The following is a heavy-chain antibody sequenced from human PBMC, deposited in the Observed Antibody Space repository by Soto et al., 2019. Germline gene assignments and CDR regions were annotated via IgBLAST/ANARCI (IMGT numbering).Heavy chain of an antibody. V-gene: IGHV4-39*01. J-gene: IGHJ4*02. CDR1: GGSISSSSYY. D-gene: IGHD4-17*01. Sequence: PSETLSLTCTVSGGSISSSSYYWGWIRQPPGKGLEWIGSIYYSGSTYYNPSLKSRVTISVDTSKNQFSLKLSSVTAADTAVYYCARQVYFYGDPYYSDYWGQGTLVTVSS. CDR3: ARQVYFYGDPYYSDY. CDR2: IYYSGST.